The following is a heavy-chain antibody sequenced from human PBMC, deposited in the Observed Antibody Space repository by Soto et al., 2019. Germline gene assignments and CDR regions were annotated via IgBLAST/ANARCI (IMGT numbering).Heavy chain of an antibody. CDR2: INVGNGNT. CDR1: GYTFTRYT. J-gene: IGHJ4*02. D-gene: IGHD3-3*01. Sequence: QVQLVQSGAEVRKPGASVKVSCKASGYTFTRYTIHWVRQAPGQRLEWMAWINVGNGNTRYSQKFQGRVTVTRDTSASTAYMELSSLTSADTAVYYCGRERGSVGDLDYWGQGTLVTVSS. V-gene: IGHV1-3*01. CDR3: GRERGSVGDLDY.